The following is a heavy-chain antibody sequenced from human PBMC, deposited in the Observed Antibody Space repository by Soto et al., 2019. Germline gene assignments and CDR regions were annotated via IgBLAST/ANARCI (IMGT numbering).Heavy chain of an antibody. J-gene: IGHJ2*01. CDR2: ISGSGGST. CDR3: TKAPVVWGSSWYFDL. V-gene: IGHV3-23*01. CDR1: GFKFSNSA. D-gene: IGHD7-27*01. Sequence: EVQLLESGVGLVQPGGSLRLSGAASGFKFSNSAMTWVREAPGKGLECVSAISGSGGSTYYADSVKGRFTISRDNSENTLYLQMSILGAEDTAVYYCTKAPVVWGSSWYFDLWGRGTLVTVSS.